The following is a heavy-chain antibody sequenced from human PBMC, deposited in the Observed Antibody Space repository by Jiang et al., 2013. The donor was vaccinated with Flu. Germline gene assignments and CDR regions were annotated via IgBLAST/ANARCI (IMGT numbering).Heavy chain of an antibody. D-gene: IGHD3-22*01. J-gene: IGHJ4*02. V-gene: IGHV1-2*02. CDR1: GYSFIGYY. CDR2: INPNTGGT. Sequence: EVKKPGASVKVSCKTSGYSFIGYYIHWVRQAPGQGLEWMGWINPNTGGTNLAQNFQDRVSMTRDMSINTAYMEVRWLRSDDTAVYYCARVIGYFDTSGYLDYWGQGTVVTVSS. CDR3: ARVIGYFDTSGYLDY.